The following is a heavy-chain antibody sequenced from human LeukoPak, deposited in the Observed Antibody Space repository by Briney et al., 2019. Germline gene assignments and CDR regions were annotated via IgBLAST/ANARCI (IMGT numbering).Heavy chain of an antibody. Sequence: SETLSLTCAVYGGSFSGYYWSWIRQPPGKGLEWIGEISHSGSTDYNPSLKSRVTISVDTSKNQFSLKLSSVTAADTAVYYCASGSHYYGMDVWGQGTTVTVSS. CDR1: GGSFSGYY. J-gene: IGHJ6*02. CDR2: ISHSGST. CDR3: ASGSHYYGMDV. V-gene: IGHV4-34*01.